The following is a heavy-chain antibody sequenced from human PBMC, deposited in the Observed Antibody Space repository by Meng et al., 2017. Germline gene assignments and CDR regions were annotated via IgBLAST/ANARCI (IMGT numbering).Heavy chain of an antibody. CDR3: FLWFGELSYDY. Sequence: AKNPWSPGKASCISSGNPFYYYGISWVRQVPGQGLVWIGWISAYKGNTNYAQKLQGRVVMTTDTPASIAYMELRSLRSDDTSVYYCFLWFGELSYDYWGQGTLVTVSS. CDR2: ISAYKGNT. J-gene: IGHJ4*02. D-gene: IGHD3-10*01. V-gene: IGHV1-18*01. CDR1: GNPFYYYG.